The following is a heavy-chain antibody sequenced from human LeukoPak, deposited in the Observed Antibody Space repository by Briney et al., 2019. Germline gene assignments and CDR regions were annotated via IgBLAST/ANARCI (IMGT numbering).Heavy chain of an antibody. D-gene: IGHD5-12*01. CDR1: GYTFTGYY. CDR3: ARIFGSEATKSFDI. J-gene: IGHJ3*02. V-gene: IGHV1-2*04. CDR2: INPNSGGT. Sequence: ASVKVSCKASGYTFTGYYMHWVRQAPGQGLEWMGWINPNSGGTNYAQKFQGWVTMTRDTSISTAYMELSRLRSDDTAVYYCARIFGSEATKSFDIWGQGTMVTVSS.